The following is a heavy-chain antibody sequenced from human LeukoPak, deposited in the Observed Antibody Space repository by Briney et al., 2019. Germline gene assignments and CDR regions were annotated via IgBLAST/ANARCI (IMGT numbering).Heavy chain of an antibody. CDR2: IYYRGST. D-gene: IGHD3-3*01. Sequence: SETLSLTCTVSGGSISSSSYYWGWIRQPPGKGLEWIGYIYYRGSTNYNSSLKSRVTISLDTSKNHFSLKLSSVAAADTAMYYCARITDFWSGYYPDSWGQGTLVTVSS. V-gene: IGHV4-61*05. CDR1: GGSISSSSYY. CDR3: ARITDFWSGYYPDS. J-gene: IGHJ4*02.